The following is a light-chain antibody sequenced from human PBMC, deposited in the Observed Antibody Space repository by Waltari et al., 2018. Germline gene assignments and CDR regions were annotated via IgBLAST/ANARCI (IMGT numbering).Light chain of an antibody. CDR1: NSDIGGYNY. J-gene: IGLJ2*01. Sequence: QSVLTQPPSASGSPGQSVAISCTGTNSDIGGYNYVSWYQQHPGKAPKLMIYEVTKRPPGVPDRFSGSKSGNTASLTVSGLQTEDEADYYCTSYGGSNSVVFGGGTKLTVL. V-gene: IGLV2-8*01. CDR2: EVT. CDR3: TSYGGSNSVV.